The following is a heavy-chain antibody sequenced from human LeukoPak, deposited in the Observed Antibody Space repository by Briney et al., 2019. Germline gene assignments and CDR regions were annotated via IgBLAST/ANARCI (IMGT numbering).Heavy chain of an antibody. J-gene: IGHJ4*02. Sequence: PSETLSLTCAVYGGSFSGYYWSWIRQPPGKGLEWIGEINHSGSTNYNPSLKSRVTISVDTSKNQFSLKLSSVTAADTAVYYCASWGGDIVVVPAERFDYWGQGALVTVSS. CDR2: INHSGST. D-gene: IGHD2-2*01. CDR3: ASWGGDIVVVPAERFDY. CDR1: GGSFSGYY. V-gene: IGHV4-34*01.